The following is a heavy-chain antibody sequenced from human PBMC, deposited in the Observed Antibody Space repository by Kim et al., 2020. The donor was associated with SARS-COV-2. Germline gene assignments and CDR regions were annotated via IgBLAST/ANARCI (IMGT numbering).Heavy chain of an antibody. V-gene: IGHV1-18*04. CDR1: GYTFTSYG. CDR3: AISRKQYGDYYF. D-gene: IGHD4-17*01. CDR2: NSAYNGNT. J-gene: IGHJ4*02. Sequence: ASVKVSCKASGYTFTSYGINWVRQAPGQGLEWIGWNSAYNGNTNYAQKLQGRVTMTTDTSTSTAYMELRSLRSDDTAVYYCAISRKQYGDYYFWGQGTLVAVSS.